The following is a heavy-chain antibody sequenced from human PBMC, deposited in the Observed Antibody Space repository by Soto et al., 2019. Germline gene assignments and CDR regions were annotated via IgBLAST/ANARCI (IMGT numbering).Heavy chain of an antibody. CDR3: ARGPEYYDILTGYYRGSVWFDP. V-gene: IGHV4-59*08. Sequence: SETLSLTCTVSGGSISSYYWSWIRQPPGKGLEWIGYIYYSGSTNYNPSLKSRVTISVDTSKNQFSLKLSSVTAADTAVYYCARGPEYYDILTGYYRGSVWFDPWGQGTLVTVSS. D-gene: IGHD3-9*01. CDR2: IYYSGST. CDR1: GGSISSYY. J-gene: IGHJ5*02.